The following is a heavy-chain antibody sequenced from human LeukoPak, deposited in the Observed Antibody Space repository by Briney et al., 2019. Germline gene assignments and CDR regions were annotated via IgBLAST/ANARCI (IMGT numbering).Heavy chain of an antibody. D-gene: IGHD3-22*01. CDR3: AKVPALYYYDSSGYYDY. CDR1: GFTVSSNY. V-gene: IGHV3-53*01. CDR2: IYSGGST. Sequence: GGSLRLSCAASGFTVSSNYMSWVRQAPGKGLEWVSVIYSGGSTYYADSVKGRFTISRHNSKNTLYLQMNSLRAEDTAVYYCAKVPALYYYDSSGYYDYWGQGTLVTVSS. J-gene: IGHJ4*02.